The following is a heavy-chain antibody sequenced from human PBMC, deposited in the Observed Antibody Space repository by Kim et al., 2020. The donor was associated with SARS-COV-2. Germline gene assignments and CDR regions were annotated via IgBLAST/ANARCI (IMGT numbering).Heavy chain of an antibody. V-gene: IGHV1-18*01. J-gene: IGHJ4*02. CDR2: ISAYNGNT. Sequence: ASVKVSCKASGYTFTSYGISWVRQAPGQGLEWMGWISAYNGNTNYAQKLQGRVTMTTDTSTSTAYMELRSLRSDDTAVYYCAREGSSRTGGYSGYEVFFFDYWGQGTLVTVSS. CDR1: GYTFTSYG. CDR3: AREGSSRTGGYSGYEVFFFDY. D-gene: IGHD5-12*01.